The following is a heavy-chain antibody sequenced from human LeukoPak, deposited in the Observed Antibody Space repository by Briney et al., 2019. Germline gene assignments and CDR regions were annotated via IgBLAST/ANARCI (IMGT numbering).Heavy chain of an antibody. Sequence: PGGSLRLSCAASGFTFSTYGMHWVRQAPGKGLEWVASISYDGSNKYYADSVKGRFTISRDNSKNTLYLQMNSLRAEDTAVYYCARDHISGYELYYFDYWGQGTLVTVSS. J-gene: IGHJ4*02. D-gene: IGHD5-12*01. CDR3: ARDHISGYELYYFDY. CDR1: GFTFSTYG. CDR2: ISYDGSNK. V-gene: IGHV3-30*03.